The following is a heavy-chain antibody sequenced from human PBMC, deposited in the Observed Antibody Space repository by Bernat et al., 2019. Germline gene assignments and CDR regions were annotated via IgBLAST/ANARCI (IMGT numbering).Heavy chain of an antibody. J-gene: IGHJ6*02. CDR1: GFTFSSYS. V-gene: IGHV3-21*01. D-gene: IGHD3-16*01. Sequence: EVQLVESGGGLVKPGGSLRLSCAASGFTFSSYSMNWVRQAPGKGLEWVSSISSSSSYIYYAGSVKGRFTISRDNAKNSLYLQMNSLGAEDTVVYYCARGTGGYYYYGMDVWGQGTTVTVSS. CDR3: ARGTGGYYYYGMDV. CDR2: ISSSSSYI.